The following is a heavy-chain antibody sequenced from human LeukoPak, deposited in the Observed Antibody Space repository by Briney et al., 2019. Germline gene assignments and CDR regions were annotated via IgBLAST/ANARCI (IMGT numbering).Heavy chain of an antibody. Sequence: GGSLRLSCGASGFVFDDYDMHWVRQAPGKGLEWVSGINWNGGSTGYADSVKGRFTISRDNAKNSLYLQMNSLRAEDTAVYYCAELGITMIGGVWGKGTTVTISS. CDR1: GFVFDDYD. CDR2: INWNGGST. D-gene: IGHD3-10*02. CDR3: AELGITMIGGV. J-gene: IGHJ6*04. V-gene: IGHV3-20*04.